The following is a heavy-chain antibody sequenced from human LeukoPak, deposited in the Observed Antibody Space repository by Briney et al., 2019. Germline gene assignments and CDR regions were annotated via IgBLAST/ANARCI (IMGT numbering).Heavy chain of an antibody. D-gene: IGHD6-13*01. CDR3: AKDRETTASGTFDF. V-gene: IGHV3-30*18. Sequence: PGGSLRLSCAASGFTSNNYGMHYVRHAPAKGLEWVAVISDEGRNKNYAASVKGRFTISRDSSNNTLYLQMNSLRAEDTGVYFCAKDRETTASGTFDFRGQGTLVTVSS. J-gene: IGHJ4*02. CDR2: ISDEGRNK. CDR1: GFTSNNYG.